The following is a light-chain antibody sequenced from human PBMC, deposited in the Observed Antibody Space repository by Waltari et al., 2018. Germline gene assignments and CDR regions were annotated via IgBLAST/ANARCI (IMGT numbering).Light chain of an antibody. V-gene: IGKV1-39*01. CDR3: QQSYSTSAT. CDR1: QTISSS. J-gene: IGKJ1*01. CDR2: AAS. Sequence: DIQMTQSPSSLSASVGDRVTITCRASQTISSSLNWYQQKPGKAPKLLIYAASSLQSGVPSRFSGSGSGTDFTLTISSLQPEDFATYDCQQSYSTSATFGQGTKVEIK.